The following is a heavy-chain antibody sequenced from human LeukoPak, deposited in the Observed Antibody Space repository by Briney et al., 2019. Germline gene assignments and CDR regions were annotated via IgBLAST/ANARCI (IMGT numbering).Heavy chain of an antibody. J-gene: IGHJ6*02. CDR1: GFTFSSYA. V-gene: IGHV3-23*01. Sequence: GGPLRLSCAASGFTFSSYAMSWVRQAPGKGLEWVSAISGSGGSTYYADSVKGRFTISRDNSKNTLYLQMNSLRAEDTAVYYCANSLGHYYYYGMDVWGQGTTVTVSS. CDR3: ANSLGHYYYYGMDV. CDR2: ISGSGGST.